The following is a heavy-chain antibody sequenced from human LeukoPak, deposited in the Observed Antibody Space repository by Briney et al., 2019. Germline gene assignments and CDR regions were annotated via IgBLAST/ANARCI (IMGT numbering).Heavy chain of an antibody. J-gene: IGHJ4*02. Sequence: GGSLRLSCATSGFSFSSSGMYWVRQAPGKGLEWVSAISNSGGNTYYADSVKGRFTISRDNSKDTLSLQMNSLRAEDTAVYYSVLKVRFDYWGQGTLVTVSS. CDR2: ISNSGGNT. V-gene: IGHV3-23*01. CDR1: GFSFSSSG. D-gene: IGHD2-15*01. CDR3: VLKVRFDY.